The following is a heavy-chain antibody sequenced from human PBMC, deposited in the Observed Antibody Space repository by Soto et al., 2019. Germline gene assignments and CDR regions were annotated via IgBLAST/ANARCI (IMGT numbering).Heavy chain of an antibody. CDR1: GSTFTSYA. J-gene: IGHJ6*03. D-gene: IGHD2-2*01. CDR3: ARGPGYCSSTSCLRSYYYYYYMDV. V-gene: IGHV1-8*02. CDR2: MNASNGNT. Sequence: ASGKVSCKASGSTFTSYAMHWVRQAPGQRLEWKGWMNASNGNTEYSQKFQGRVTMTRNTSISTAYMELSSLRSEDTAVYYCARGPGYCSSTSCLRSYYYYYYMDVWRKGTTVTVSS.